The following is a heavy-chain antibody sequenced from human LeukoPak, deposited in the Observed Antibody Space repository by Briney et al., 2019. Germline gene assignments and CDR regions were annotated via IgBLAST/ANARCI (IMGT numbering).Heavy chain of an antibody. CDR2: IGGGNEYT. V-gene: IGHV3-23*01. D-gene: IGHD3-10*01. J-gene: IGHJ4*02. CDR3: ARVPYGSGSYHGYYFDY. Sequence: PGGSLRLSCAASGFTFSSYAMHWVRQAPGKGLEWVSAIGGGNEYTYYVDSVKGRFTISRDNSKNMLYLQMNSLRAEDTAVYYCARVPYGSGSYHGYYFDYWGQGTLVTVSS. CDR1: GFTFSSYA.